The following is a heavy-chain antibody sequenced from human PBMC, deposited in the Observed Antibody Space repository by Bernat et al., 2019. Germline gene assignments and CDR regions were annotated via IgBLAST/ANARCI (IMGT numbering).Heavy chain of an antibody. CDR3: ARMGYGDYSLDY. Sequence: QVTLKESGPVLVKPTETLTLTCTVSGFSLSNARMGVSWIRQPPGKALEWLAHIFSNDEKSYSTSLKSRLTISKDTSKSQVVLTMTNMDPVDTATYYCARMGYGDYSLDYWGQGTLVTVSS. V-gene: IGHV2-26*01. CDR1: GFSLSNARMG. J-gene: IGHJ4*02. CDR2: IFSNDEK. D-gene: IGHD4-17*01.